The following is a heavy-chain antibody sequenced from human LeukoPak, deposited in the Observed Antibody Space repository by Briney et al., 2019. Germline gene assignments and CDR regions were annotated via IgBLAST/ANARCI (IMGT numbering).Heavy chain of an antibody. J-gene: IGHJ3*02. V-gene: IGHV4-59*12. CDR1: GGSISSYY. D-gene: IGHD1-7*01. CDR2: IYYSGST. CDR3: ARDTGTTVLDAFDI. Sequence: PSETLSLTCTVSGGSISSYYWSWIRQPPGKGLEWIGYIYYSGSTNYNPSLKSRVTMSVDTSKNQFSLKLSSVTAADTAVYYCARDTGTTVLDAFDIWGQGTMVTVSS.